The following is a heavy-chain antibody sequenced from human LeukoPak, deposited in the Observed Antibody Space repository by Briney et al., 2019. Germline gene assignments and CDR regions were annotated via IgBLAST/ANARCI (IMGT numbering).Heavy chain of an antibody. J-gene: IGHJ4*02. CDR1: GDSVPSKSGA. D-gene: IGHD2-21*01. CDR2: TYYRSKWNN. Sequence: PSQTLSLTCAISGDSVPSKSGAWNWIRQSPSRGLEWLGRTYYRSKWNNDYAVSVRGRITINPDTSKNQFSLLRNSVTPEDTAVYYCARYSGLGVPDYWGQGTLVTVSS. CDR3: ARYSGLGVPDY. V-gene: IGHV6-1*01.